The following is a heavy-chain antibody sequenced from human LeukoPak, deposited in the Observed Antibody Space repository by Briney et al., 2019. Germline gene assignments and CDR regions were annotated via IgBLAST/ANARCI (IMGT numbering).Heavy chain of an antibody. CDR2: INSDGSST. CDR1: GFTFSSYW. D-gene: IGHD3-3*01. J-gene: IGHJ6*02. V-gene: IGHV3-74*01. CDR3: ARDFPTRYDFWSGYTYYYYGMDV. Sequence: GGSLRLSCAASGFTFSSYWMHWVRQAPGKGLVWVSRINSDGSSTSSADSVKGRFTISRDNAKNTLYLQMNSLRAEDTAVYYCARDFPTRYDFWSGYTYYYYGMDVWGQGTTVTVSS.